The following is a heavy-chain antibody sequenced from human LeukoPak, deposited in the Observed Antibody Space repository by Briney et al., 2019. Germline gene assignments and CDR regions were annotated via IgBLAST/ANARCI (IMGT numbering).Heavy chain of an antibody. Sequence: PSETLSLTCTVSGGSISSSNYYWGWIRQPPGKGLEWIGTIYYSGNTYANPSLMRRVTISVDTSKNQLSLRLSSVTAADTAVYYCARHRTGGNCYSCTFDSWGQGTLVTVSS. CDR3: ARHRTGGNCYSCTFDS. V-gene: IGHV4-39*01. J-gene: IGHJ4*02. CDR1: GGSISSSNYY. CDR2: IYYSGNT. D-gene: IGHD2-15*01.